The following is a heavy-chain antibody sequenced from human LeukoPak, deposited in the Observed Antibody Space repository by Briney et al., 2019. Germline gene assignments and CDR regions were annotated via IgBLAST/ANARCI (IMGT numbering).Heavy chain of an antibody. J-gene: IGHJ4*02. V-gene: IGHV4-59*01. Sequence: SETLSLTCTDPGGSINSDYGSWIRQPPGEGLGWSAYIYYSGSTNYTTSLKSRVTISLDKSTNQISLKLSSVTPADTAVYYCARATYYYGSGSPIPAYWGQGTLVTVSS. CDR1: GGSINSDY. CDR2: IYYSGST. CDR3: ARATYYYGSGSPIPAY. D-gene: IGHD3-10*01.